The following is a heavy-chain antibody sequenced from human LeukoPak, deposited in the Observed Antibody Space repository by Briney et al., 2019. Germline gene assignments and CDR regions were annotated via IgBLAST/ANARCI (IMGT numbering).Heavy chain of an antibody. D-gene: IGHD5-24*01. J-gene: IGHJ6*02. Sequence: SLRLSCAASGFTFDDYAMHWVRQAPGKGLEWVSGISWNSGSIGYADSVKGRFTISRDNAKNSLYLQMNSLRAEDTAVYYCARGEGRWLQSRLGMDVWGQGTTVTVSS. V-gene: IGHV3-9*01. CDR3: ARGEGRWLQSRLGMDV. CDR2: ISWNSGSI. CDR1: GFTFDDYA.